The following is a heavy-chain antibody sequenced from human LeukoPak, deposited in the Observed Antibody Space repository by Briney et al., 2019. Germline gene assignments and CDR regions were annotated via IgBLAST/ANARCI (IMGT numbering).Heavy chain of an antibody. J-gene: IGHJ4*02. CDR1: GCTFSSYY. D-gene: IGHD3-10*01. CDR2: INPSGGST. Sequence: ASVKVSCKASGCTFSSYYMHWVRQAPGRGLEWMGIINPSGGSTSYAQKFQGRVTMTRDTSTSTVYMELSSLRSEDTAVYYCARDYYYGSGSYTLDYWGQGTLVTVSS. V-gene: IGHV1-46*01. CDR3: ARDYYYGSGSYTLDY.